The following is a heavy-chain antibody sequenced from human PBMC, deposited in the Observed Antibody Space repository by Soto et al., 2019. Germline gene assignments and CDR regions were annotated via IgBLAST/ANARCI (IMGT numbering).Heavy chain of an antibody. V-gene: IGHV3-30-3*01. CDR2: ISNDGGYQ. D-gene: IGHD2-2*01. CDR1: GFTLSDFA. CDR3: ARAMPGMDV. J-gene: IGHJ6*02. Sequence: QAQLAEYGGGVVQPGRSLRLSCAASGFTLSDFAMHWVRQAPGKGLEWVALISNDGGYQHYGDSVRGRFTISRDNSKHMLSLQMTSLRLEDTAVYYCARAMPGMDVWGQGTKVTVSS.